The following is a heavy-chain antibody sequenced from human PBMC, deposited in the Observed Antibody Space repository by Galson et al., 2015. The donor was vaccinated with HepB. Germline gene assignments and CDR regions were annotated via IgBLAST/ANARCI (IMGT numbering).Heavy chain of an antibody. CDR1: GYTFTSYY. D-gene: IGHD3-10*01. CDR3: AREGWVTMVRGPPHTDYYYGMDV. V-gene: IGHV1-46*01. Sequence: SVKVSCKASGYTFTSYYMHWVRQAPGQGLEWMGIINPSGGSTSYAQKFQGRVTMTRDTSTSTAYMELSSLRSEDTAVYYCAREGWVTMVRGPPHTDYYYGMDVWGHGTTVTVSS. CDR2: INPSGGST. J-gene: IGHJ6*02.